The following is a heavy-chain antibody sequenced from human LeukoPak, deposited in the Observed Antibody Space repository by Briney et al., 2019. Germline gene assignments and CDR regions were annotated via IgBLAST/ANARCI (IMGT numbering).Heavy chain of an antibody. J-gene: IGHJ5*02. CDR2: MSPNTGNT. CDR1: GYTFTTFD. Sequence: ASVKVSCKASGYTFTTFDIHWVRQATGQGLEWMGWMSPNTGNTGYAQKFQGRVTMTRDTSISTAYMELSSLRSDDTAVYYCARLLRYFDWLFQDTATNWFDPWGQGTLVTVSS. CDR3: ARLLRYFDWLFQDTATNWFDP. D-gene: IGHD3-9*01. V-gene: IGHV1-8*01.